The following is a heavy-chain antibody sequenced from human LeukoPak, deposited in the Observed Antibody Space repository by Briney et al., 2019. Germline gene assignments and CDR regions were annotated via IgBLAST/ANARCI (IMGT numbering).Heavy chain of an antibody. CDR1: GGSFSGYY. J-gene: IGHJ4*02. D-gene: IGHD2-15*01. CDR3: GRCRRTFTGGGSCNY. Sequence: SQTLSLTCAVYGGSFSGYYWSWIRQPPGKGLEWIGEINHSGSTNYHPSLKSRVTISVDTSKHQFALKLTSVTAADSAVYYCGRCRRTFTGGGSCNYWGQGTLVTVSS. CDR2: INHSGST. V-gene: IGHV4-34*01.